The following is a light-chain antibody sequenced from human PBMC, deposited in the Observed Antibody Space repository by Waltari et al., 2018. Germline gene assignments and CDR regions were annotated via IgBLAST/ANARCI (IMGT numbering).Light chain of an antibody. Sequence: EVVVTQSPVTLSLSPGERVSLSCRASQNVTNNFAWFQQRPGQAPRLLIYNASTRATDIPARFSGSGSGTEFTLTINSLQPEDLAIYYCQVRTNWLWTFGQGTKV. V-gene: IGKV3-15*01. J-gene: IGKJ1*01. CDR1: QNVTNN. CDR3: QVRTNWLWT. CDR2: NAS.